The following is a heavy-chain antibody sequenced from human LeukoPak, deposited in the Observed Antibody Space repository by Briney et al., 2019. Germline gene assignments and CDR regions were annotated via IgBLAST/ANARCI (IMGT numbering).Heavy chain of an antibody. CDR2: ISAYNGNT. D-gene: IGHD6-13*01. Sequence: ASVKVSCKASGYTFTSFGISWVRQAPGQGLEWMGWISAYNGNTKSAQKLQGRVTMTTDTSSSTAYMELRRLRSDDTAMYYCARATKIAGGGSVDYWGQGTLVTVSS. V-gene: IGHV1-18*01. CDR1: GYTFTSFG. CDR3: ARATKIAGGGSVDY. J-gene: IGHJ4*02.